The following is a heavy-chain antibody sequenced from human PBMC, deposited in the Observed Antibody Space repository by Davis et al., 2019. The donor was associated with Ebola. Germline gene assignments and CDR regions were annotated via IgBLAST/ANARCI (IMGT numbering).Heavy chain of an antibody. Sequence: ALRLSCVASGFTFSSYWMSWVRQAPGKGLEWVASINQDGSEKYYLDSVKGRFTTSRDNAQSALYLQMNSLRDEDTAVYYCARDKRSSWYGGMDVWGQGTTVTVSS. V-gene: IGHV3-7*03. J-gene: IGHJ6*02. CDR3: ARDKRSSWYGGMDV. CDR1: GFTFSSYW. CDR2: INQDGSEK. D-gene: IGHD6-19*01.